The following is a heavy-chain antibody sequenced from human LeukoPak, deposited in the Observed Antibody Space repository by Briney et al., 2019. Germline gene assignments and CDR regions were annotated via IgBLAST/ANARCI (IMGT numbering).Heavy chain of an antibody. D-gene: IGHD4-17*01. J-gene: IGHJ4*02. CDR2: ITTGGSGT. Sequence: QPGGSLRLSCVASGFTFSDYWMHWVRQVPGKGLVWVSRITTGGSGTTYADSVKDRFTIARDNAQNTLYLQMNSLRAEDTAVYYCARGGDYGDYDYWGQGTLVTVSS. CDR3: ARGGDYGDYDY. CDR1: GFTFSDYW. V-gene: IGHV3-74*01.